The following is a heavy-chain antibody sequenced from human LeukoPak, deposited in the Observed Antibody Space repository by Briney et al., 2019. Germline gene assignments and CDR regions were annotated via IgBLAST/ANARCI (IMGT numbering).Heavy chain of an antibody. J-gene: IGHJ4*02. CDR1: GFTFSSYA. D-gene: IGHD3-22*01. V-gene: IGHV3-23*01. CDR2: SRGGGGST. CDR3: AKGPAFYYDSSGSYFDF. Sequence: PGGSLRLSCAASGFTFSSYAMRWVRQAPGKGLEWVSSSRGGGGSTYYADSVKGRSTISRDNSKNTLYLQMNSLRAEDTAVYYCAKGPAFYYDSSGSYFDFWGQGTLVTVSS.